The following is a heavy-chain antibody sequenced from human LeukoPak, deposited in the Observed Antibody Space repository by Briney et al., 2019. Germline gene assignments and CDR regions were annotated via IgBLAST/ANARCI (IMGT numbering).Heavy chain of an antibody. CDR1: GGSIRGYY. CDR2: IYYSGST. V-gene: IGHV4-31*03. D-gene: IGHD3-22*01. J-gene: IGHJ3*02. CDR3: ARSRSGYGNDAFDI. Sequence: KPSETLSLTCTVSGGSIRGYYWSWIRQHPGKGLEWIGYIYYSGSTYYNPSLKSRVTISVDTSKNQFSLKLSSVTAADTAVYYCARSRSGYGNDAFDIWGQGTMVTVSS.